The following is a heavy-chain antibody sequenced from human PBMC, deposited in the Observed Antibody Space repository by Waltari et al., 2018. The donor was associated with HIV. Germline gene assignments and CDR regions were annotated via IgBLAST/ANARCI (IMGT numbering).Heavy chain of an antibody. CDR2: IYTSGST. CDR3: ARERNYDFWSAWAFDI. CDR1: GGSISSGSYY. V-gene: IGHV4-61*02. D-gene: IGHD3-3*01. J-gene: IGHJ3*02. Sequence: QVQLQESGPGLVKPSQTLSLTCTVSGGSISSGSYYWSWIRQPAGKGLEWIGRIYTSGSTNYNPSLKSRVTISVDTSKNQFSLKLSSVTAADTAVYYCARERNYDFWSAWAFDIWGQGTMVTVSS.